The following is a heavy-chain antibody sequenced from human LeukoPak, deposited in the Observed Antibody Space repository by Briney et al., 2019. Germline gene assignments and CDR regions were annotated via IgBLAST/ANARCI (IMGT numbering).Heavy chain of an antibody. CDR2: IIPIFGTA. Sequence: SVKVSCKASGGTFSSYAISWVRQAPGQGLEWMGGIIPIFGTANYAQKFQGSVTITADESTSTAYMELSSLRSEDTAVYYCARNHIVVVTASLDPWGQGTLVTVSS. D-gene: IGHD2-21*02. CDR3: ARNHIVVVTASLDP. V-gene: IGHV1-69*13. CDR1: GGTFSSYA. J-gene: IGHJ5*02.